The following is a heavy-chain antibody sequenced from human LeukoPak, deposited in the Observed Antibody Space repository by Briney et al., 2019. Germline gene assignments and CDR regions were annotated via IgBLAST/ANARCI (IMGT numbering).Heavy chain of an antibody. D-gene: IGHD6-19*01. CDR3: ARVEYSSGWYENWFDP. J-gene: IGHJ5*02. Sequence: SETLSLTCTVSGGSISSSSYYWGWIRQPPGKRLEWIGSIYYSGSTYYNPSLKSRVTISVDTSKNQFSLKLSSVTAADTAVYYCARVEYSSGWYENWFDPWGQGTLVTVSS. V-gene: IGHV4-39*07. CDR1: GGSISSSSYY. CDR2: IYYSGST.